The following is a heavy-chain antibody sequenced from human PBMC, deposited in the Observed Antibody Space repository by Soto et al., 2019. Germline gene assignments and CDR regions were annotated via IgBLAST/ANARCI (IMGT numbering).Heavy chain of an antibody. J-gene: IGHJ6*02. CDR2: IYHSGAT. Sequence: QVQLQESGPALVKPSGTLSLACTVSGASTSSENWWSWVRQAPGKGLEWIGEIYHSGATHYSPSLKSRVTISLDKSKNQFFLKLDSVTAADSAVHYCARDAGASRYYGMDVWGQGTKVTVS. V-gene: IGHV4-4*02. CDR1: GASTSSENW. CDR3: ARDAGASRYYGMDV. D-gene: IGHD2-8*02.